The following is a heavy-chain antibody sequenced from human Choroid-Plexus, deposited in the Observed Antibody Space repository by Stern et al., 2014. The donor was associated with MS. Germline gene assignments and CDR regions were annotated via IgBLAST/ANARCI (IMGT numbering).Heavy chain of an antibody. CDR2: ISHDGSSK. J-gene: IGHJ1*01. V-gene: IGHV3-30-3*01. D-gene: IGHD1/OR15-1a*01. CDR1: XFXXKXXX. CDR3: VRGPGEWNSAEYFPH. Sequence: VQLXXXGGGVVQPGKXLRLSCXXSXFXXKXXXXXXXXXXXXXXXEWVAGISHDGSSKYYADSVKGRFTISRDNSKNTLYVQTDSLRADDTAIYYCVRGPGEWNSAEYFPHWGQGALVTVSS.